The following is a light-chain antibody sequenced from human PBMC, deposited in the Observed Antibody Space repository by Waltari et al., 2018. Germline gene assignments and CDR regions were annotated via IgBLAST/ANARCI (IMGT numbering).Light chain of an antibody. CDR1: QGISKE. V-gene: IGKV1-27*01. CDR2: AAS. Sequence: GDRVTVTCRASQGISKELSWYQQKPGKAPTLLIYAASSLQTGVSSRFSGSGSGTDFTLIISSLQPEDVATYYCQQDFTTPFTFGGGTKVEIK. CDR3: QQDFTTPFT. J-gene: IGKJ4*01.